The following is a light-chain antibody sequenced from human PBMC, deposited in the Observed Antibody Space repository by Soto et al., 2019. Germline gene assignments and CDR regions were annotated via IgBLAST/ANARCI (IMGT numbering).Light chain of an antibody. Sequence: DIQMTQSPSSLSASVGDRVTITCRASQSISNYLNWYQQKPGKAPKLLIYAASSLQSGVPSRFSGGGSGADFTLTISSLQPEDFATYDWEQSYSTPRTFGGGTKVVIK. CDR3: EQSYSTPRT. J-gene: IGKJ4*01. CDR1: QSISNY. V-gene: IGKV1-39*01. CDR2: AAS.